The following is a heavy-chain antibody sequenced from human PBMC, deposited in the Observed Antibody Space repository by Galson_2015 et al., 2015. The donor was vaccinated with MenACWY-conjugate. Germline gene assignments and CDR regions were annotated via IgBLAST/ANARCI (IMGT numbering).Heavy chain of an antibody. V-gene: IGHV3-48*01. Sequence: SLRLSCAASGFTFSTYSMNWVRQTPGKGLEWVSYISTSSDTVYYTDSVKGRFTISRDDAKNSLFLQMNSLRAEDTAVYYCARRTSGYFDYWGQGILVTVSS. CDR3: ARRTSGYFDY. J-gene: IGHJ4*02. D-gene: IGHD1-26*01. CDR1: GFTFSTYS. CDR2: ISTSSDTV.